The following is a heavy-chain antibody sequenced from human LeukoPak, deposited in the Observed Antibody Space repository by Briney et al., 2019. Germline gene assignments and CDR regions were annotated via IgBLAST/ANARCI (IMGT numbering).Heavy chain of an antibody. CDR1: GYSISSGFY. CDR2: IYHSGNT. Sequence: SETLSLTCTVSGYSISSGFYWAWIRQPPGKGLEWIGYIYHSGNTYYNASLKSRVTISVDRSKNQFFLKLSSVTAADTAVYYCARNGGSYFPFDYWGQGTLVSVSS. J-gene: IGHJ4*02. V-gene: IGHV4-38-2*02. D-gene: IGHD1-26*01. CDR3: ARNGGSYFPFDY.